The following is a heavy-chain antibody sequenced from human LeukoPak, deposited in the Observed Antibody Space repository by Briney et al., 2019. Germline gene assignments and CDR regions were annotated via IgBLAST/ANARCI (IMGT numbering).Heavy chain of an antibody. D-gene: IGHD3-10*01. J-gene: IGHJ3*02. V-gene: IGHV3-9*01. CDR1: GFTFDDYA. Sequence: GGSLRLSCAASGFTFDDYAMHWVRQAPGKGLEWVSGISWNSGSIGYADSVKGRFTISRDNAKNSLYLQMNSLRAEDTALYYCAKVYGAGSYYRGGAFDIWGQGTMVTVSS. CDR2: ISWNSGSI. CDR3: AKVYGAGSYYRGGAFDI.